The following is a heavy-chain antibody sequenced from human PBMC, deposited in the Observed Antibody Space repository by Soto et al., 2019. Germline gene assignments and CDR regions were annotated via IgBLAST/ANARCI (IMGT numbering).Heavy chain of an antibody. CDR2: ISSTTNYI. CDR3: ARESEDLTSNFDY. J-gene: IGHJ4*02. CDR1: GVTFTRYS. Sequence: GGSLRLSSAASGVTFTRYSINWVRQAPGKGLEWVSSISSTTNYIYYGDSMKGRFTISRDNAKNSLYLEMNSLRAEDTAVYYCARESEDLTSNFDYWGQGTLVTVSS. V-gene: IGHV3-21*06.